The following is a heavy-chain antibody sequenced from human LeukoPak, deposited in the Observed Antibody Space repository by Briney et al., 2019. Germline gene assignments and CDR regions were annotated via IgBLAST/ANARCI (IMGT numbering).Heavy chain of an antibody. V-gene: IGHV1-2*04. CDR2: INPNSGGT. CDR1: GGTFSSYA. Sequence: ASVKVSCKASGGTFSSYAISWVRQAPAQGLEWMGWINPNSGGTNYAQKFQGWVTMTRDTSISTAYMELSRLRSDDTAVYYCARSYSSSWHYFDYWGQGTLVTVSS. CDR3: ARSYSSSWHYFDY. J-gene: IGHJ4*02. D-gene: IGHD6-13*01.